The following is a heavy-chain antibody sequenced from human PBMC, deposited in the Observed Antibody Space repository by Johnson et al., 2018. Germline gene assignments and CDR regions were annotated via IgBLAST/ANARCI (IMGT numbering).Heavy chain of an antibody. CDR3: AGEYDSSGYYLEYFQH. V-gene: IGHV3-33*01. Sequence: VQLLESGGGVVQPGRSLRLSCAAPGFTFSTYGMHWVRQAPGKGLEWVALIWHDGSNKHYADSVKGRFTISRDNSKNTLYLQMNSLRAEDTAVYYCAGEYDSSGYYLEYFQHWGQVTLVTVSS. CDR1: GFTFSTYG. CDR2: IWHDGSNK. J-gene: IGHJ1*01. D-gene: IGHD3-22*01.